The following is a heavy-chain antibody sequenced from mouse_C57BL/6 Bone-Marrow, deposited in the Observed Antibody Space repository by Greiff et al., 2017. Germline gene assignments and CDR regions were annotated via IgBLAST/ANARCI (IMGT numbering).Heavy chain of an antibody. CDR3: TKGGNFDY. CDR1: GFNIKDDY. Sequence: VQLQQSGAELVRPGASVKLSCTASGFNIKDDYMHWVKQRPEQGLEWIGWIDPENGDTEYASKFQGKATITADTSSNTAYLQLSSLTSEDTAVYCCTKGGNFDYWGQGTTLTVSS. V-gene: IGHV14-4*01. J-gene: IGHJ2*01. D-gene: IGHD1-1*02. CDR2: IDPENGDT.